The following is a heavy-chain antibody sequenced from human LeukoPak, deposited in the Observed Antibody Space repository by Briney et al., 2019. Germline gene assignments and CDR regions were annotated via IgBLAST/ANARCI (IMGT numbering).Heavy chain of an antibody. CDR3: ARGSITIFGVVIIKADNWFDP. D-gene: IGHD3-3*01. CDR1: GYTSTSYY. CDR2: INPSGGST. J-gene: IGHJ5*02. Sequence: GASVKVSCKASGYTSTSYYMHWVRQAPGQGLEWMGIINPSGGSTSYAQKFQGRVTMTRDTSTSTVYMELSSLRSEDTAVYYCARGSITIFGVVIIKADNWFDPWGQGTLVTVSS. V-gene: IGHV1-46*03.